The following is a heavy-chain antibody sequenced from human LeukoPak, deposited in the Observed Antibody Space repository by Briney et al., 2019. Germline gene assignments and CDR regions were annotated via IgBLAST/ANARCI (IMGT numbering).Heavy chain of an antibody. V-gene: IGHV3-23*01. J-gene: IGHJ4*02. CDR1: GFTFSSYA. CDR2: ISGSGDTT. CDR3: AKERGGWIRTPFDY. D-gene: IGHD5-18*01. Sequence: GGSLRLSCAASGFTFSSYAMSWVRQAPGRGLEWVSGISGSGDTTYYADSVKGRFTLYKDTSKNMLYLQMNSLGAEDTAVYYCAKERGGWIRTPFDYWGQGTLVTVSS.